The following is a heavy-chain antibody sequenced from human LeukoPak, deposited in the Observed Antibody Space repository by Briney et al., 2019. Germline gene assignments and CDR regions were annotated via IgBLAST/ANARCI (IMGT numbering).Heavy chain of an antibody. J-gene: IGHJ4*02. D-gene: IGHD4-17*01. CDR3: ARVLDYGDYLEYYFDY. Sequence: ASVKVSCKASGYTFTSYGISWVRQAPGQGLEWMGWISAYNGNTNYAQKLQGRVTMTTDTSTSTAYMGLRSLRSDDTAVYYCARVLDYGDYLEYYFDYWGQGTLVTVSS. CDR1: GYTFTSYG. CDR2: ISAYNGNT. V-gene: IGHV1-18*01.